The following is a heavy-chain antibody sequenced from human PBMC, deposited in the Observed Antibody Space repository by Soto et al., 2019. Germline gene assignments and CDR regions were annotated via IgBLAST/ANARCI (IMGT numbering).Heavy chain of an antibody. V-gene: IGHV3-23*01. CDR1: GFTFDTYA. D-gene: IGHD1-26*01. Sequence: EVQLLESGGGLVQPGGSLTLSCAASGFTFDTYAMTWVRQAPGKGLEWVSAISGRGDGTYYADSVKGRFTISRDNSKNTVFLQMNSLRAEDTALYYCAKYNNYWEEDYWGQGTRVTVSS. CDR3: AKYNNYWEEDY. J-gene: IGHJ4*02. CDR2: ISGRGDGT.